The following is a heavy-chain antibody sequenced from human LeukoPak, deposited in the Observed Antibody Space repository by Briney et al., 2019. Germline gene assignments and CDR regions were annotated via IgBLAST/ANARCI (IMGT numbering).Heavy chain of an antibody. Sequence: SETLSLTCAVYGGSFSGYYWSWIRQPPGKGLEWIGEINHSGSTNYNPSLKSRVTISVDTSMNQFSLKLSSVTAADTAVYYCARGGVTMVRGVIIKRARFDYWGQGTLVTVSS. V-gene: IGHV4-34*01. J-gene: IGHJ4*02. CDR3: ARGGVTMVRGVIIKRARFDY. CDR1: GGSFSGYY. CDR2: INHSGST. D-gene: IGHD3-10*01.